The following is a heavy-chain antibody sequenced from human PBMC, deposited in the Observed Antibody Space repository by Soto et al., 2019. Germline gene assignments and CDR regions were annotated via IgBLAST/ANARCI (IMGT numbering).Heavy chain of an antibody. CDR2: IAYDGTNK. Sequence: QVQLVESGGGMVQPGRSLRLSCAASGFTFSSYGMHWVRQAPGKGLEWVAVIAYDGTNKYYADSVKGRFTISRDNSENTLYLQMNGLEAEDSAVYYCANVFPGGIRYYYYGIDVW. D-gene: IGHD2-15*01. CDR3: ANVFPGGIRYYYYGIDV. J-gene: IGHJ6*01. V-gene: IGHV3-30*18. CDR1: GFTFSSYG.